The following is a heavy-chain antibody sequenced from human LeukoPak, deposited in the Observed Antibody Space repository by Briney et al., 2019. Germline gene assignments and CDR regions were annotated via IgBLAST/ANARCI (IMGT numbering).Heavy chain of an antibody. CDR1: GYTFTSYY. D-gene: IGHD6-13*01. Sequence: ASVKVSCKASGYTFTSYYMHWVRQAPGQGLEWMGKINPSGGSTSYAQKFQGRVTMTRDTPTSTVYMELSSLRSEDTAVYYCAIYGGYSSSWYDFDYWGQGTLVTVSS. CDR2: INPSGGST. V-gene: IGHV1-46*01. CDR3: AIYGGYSSSWYDFDY. J-gene: IGHJ4*02.